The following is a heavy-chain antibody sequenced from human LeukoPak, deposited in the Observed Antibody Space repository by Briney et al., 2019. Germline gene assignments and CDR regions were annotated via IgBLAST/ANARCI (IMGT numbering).Heavy chain of an antibody. CDR1: GGSISSSSYY. Sequence: SETLSLTCTVSGGSISSSSYYWGWIRQPPGKGLEWIGSIYYSGSTYYNPSLKSRVTISVDTSKNQFSLKLSSVTAADTAVYYCARVHANKDAFDIWGQGTMVTVSS. D-gene: IGHD2-2*01. J-gene: IGHJ3*02. CDR3: ARVHANKDAFDI. V-gene: IGHV4-39*07. CDR2: IYYSGST.